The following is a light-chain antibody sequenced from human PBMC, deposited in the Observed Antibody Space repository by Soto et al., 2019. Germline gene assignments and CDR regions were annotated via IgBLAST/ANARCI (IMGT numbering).Light chain of an antibody. Sequence: DIQMTQSPSTLSASVGDRVTITCRASQSISNWVAWYEQKPGKVPKLLIYKASTLESGVPRRCSGSASGTDSTITISSLQHDDFATYYYQRYGSFRTFGQGTKVDIK. CDR3: QRYGSFRT. CDR1: QSISNW. CDR2: KAS. V-gene: IGKV1-5*03. J-gene: IGKJ1*01.